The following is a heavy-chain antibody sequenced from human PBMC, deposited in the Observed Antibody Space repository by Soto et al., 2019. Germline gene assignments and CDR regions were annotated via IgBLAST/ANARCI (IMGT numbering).Heavy chain of an antibody. V-gene: IGHV3-30*18. CDR1: GFTFSSYG. Sequence: QVQLVESGGGVVQPGRSLRLSCAASGFTFSSYGMHWVRQAPGKGLEWVAVISYDGSNKYYADSVKGRFTISRDNSKNTLELQMNSLIAEDTAVYYCAKDEDDGDYEPYYMDVWGKGTTVTVSS. CDR2: ISYDGSNK. D-gene: IGHD4-17*01. J-gene: IGHJ6*03. CDR3: AKDEDDGDYEPYYMDV.